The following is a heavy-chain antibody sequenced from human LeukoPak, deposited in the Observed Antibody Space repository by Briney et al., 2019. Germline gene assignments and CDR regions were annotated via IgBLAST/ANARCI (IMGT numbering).Heavy chain of an antibody. D-gene: IGHD3-16*01. CDR3: ARDQGGVGY. J-gene: IGHJ4*02. CDR2: ISSSSNTI. Sequence: GGSLRLSCAASGFTFSNYSMNWVRQAPGKGLEWVSYISSSSNTIYYADSVKGRFTISRDNAKNSLYLQMNSLRAEDTAVYYCARDQGGVGYWGQGTLVTVSS. V-gene: IGHV3-48*01. CDR1: GFTFSNYS.